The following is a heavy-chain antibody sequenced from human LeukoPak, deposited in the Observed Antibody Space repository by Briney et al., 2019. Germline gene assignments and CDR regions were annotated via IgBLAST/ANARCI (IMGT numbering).Heavy chain of an antibody. D-gene: IGHD4-23*01. J-gene: IGHJ5*02. CDR1: GLTFNMYW. V-gene: IGHV3-7*01. Sequence: PGGSLRLSCVASGLTFNMYWISWLRQVPGKGLEWVANIKQDGTETHYVDSVKGRFTISRDNAKSSLYLQMNSLRAEDTAVYYCARETGGGNSDWFDPWGQGTLVTVSS. CDR3: ARETGGGNSDWFDP. CDR2: IKQDGTET.